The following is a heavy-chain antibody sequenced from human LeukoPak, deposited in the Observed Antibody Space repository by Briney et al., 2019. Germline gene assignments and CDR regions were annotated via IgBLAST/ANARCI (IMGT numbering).Heavy chain of an antibody. V-gene: IGHV5-51*01. CDR1: GYSFTSYW. D-gene: IGHD2-21*02. CDR2: IYPGDSDT. J-gene: IGHJ4*02. Sequence: GASLKISCKGSGYSFTSYWIGWVRQMPGKGVEWMGIIYPGDSDTRYSPSFQGQVTISADKSISTAYLQWSSLKASDTAMYYCARAPYCGGDCYPSSFDYWGQGTLVTVSS. CDR3: ARAPYCGGDCYPSSFDY.